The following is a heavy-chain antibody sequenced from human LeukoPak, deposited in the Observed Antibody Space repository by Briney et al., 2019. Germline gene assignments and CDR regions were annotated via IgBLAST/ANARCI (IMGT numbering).Heavy chain of an antibody. Sequence: TVYASCAASGYTSTVYSMDAGSRAPGQGLEWMGWINPNSGGTNYAQKFQGRVTLTRDTSISTAYMELSRLRSDDTAMYYCARKFSGGNRKSEASYWGQGRPVTVSS. CDR3: ARKFSGGNRKSEASY. CDR1: GYTSTVYS. V-gene: IGHV1-2*02. CDR2: INPNSGGT. D-gene: IGHD4-23*01. J-gene: IGHJ4*02.